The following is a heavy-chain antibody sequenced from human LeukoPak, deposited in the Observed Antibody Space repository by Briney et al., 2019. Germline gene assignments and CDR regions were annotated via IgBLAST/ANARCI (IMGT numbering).Heavy chain of an antibody. V-gene: IGHV4-39*01. J-gene: IGHJ4*02. D-gene: IGHD3-10*01. CDR1: GGSISSSSYY. Sequence: SETLSLTCTVSGGSISSSSYYWGWIRQPPGKGLEWIGSIYYSGSTYYNPSLKSRVIISVDTSKNQFSLKLSSVTAADTAVYYCARPRSGAFDYWGQGTLVTVSS. CDR3: ARPRSGAFDY. CDR2: IYYSGST.